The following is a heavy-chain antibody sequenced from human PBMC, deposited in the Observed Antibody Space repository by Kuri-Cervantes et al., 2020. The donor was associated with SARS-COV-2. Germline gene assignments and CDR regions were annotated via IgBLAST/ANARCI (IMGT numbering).Heavy chain of an antibody. CDR2: INHSGST. J-gene: IGHJ4*02. V-gene: IGHV4-34*01. CDR3: ARQGTIVVVPAALKTYFDY. D-gene: IGHD2-2*01. Sequence: GSLRLSCAVYGGSFSGYYWSWIRQPPGKGLEWIGEINHSGSTYYNPSLKSRVTISVDTSKNQFSLKLSSVTAADTAVYYCARQGTIVVVPAALKTYFDYWGQGTLVTVSS. CDR1: GGSFSGYY.